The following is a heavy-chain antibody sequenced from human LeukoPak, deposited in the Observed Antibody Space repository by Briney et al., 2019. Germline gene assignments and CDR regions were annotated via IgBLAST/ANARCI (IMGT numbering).Heavy chain of an antibody. CDR2: IRSKANSYAT. D-gene: IGHD6-6*01. CDR3: TRHRLRYSSSGLYFDY. V-gene: IGHV3-73*01. Sequence: RGGSLRLSCAASGFTFSGSAMHWVRQASGKGLEWVGRIRSKANSYATAYAASVKGRFTISRDDSKNTAYLQMNSLKTEDTAVYYCTRHRLRYSSSGLYFDYWGQGTLVTVSS. J-gene: IGHJ4*02. CDR1: GFTFSGSA.